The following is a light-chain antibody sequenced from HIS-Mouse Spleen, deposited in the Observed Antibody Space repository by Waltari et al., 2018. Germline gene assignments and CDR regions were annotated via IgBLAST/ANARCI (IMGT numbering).Light chain of an antibody. V-gene: IGLV2-14*01. J-gene: IGLJ2*01. CDR2: EVS. CDR3: SSYTSSSTPVV. CDR1: SSDVGGYNY. Sequence: QSALTQPASVSGSPGQSITISCTGTSSDVGGYNYVSWYQQHPGKAPKLMIYEVSNRPSGVSNRFSGSKSGNTASLTISWLQAEDEAEYYCSSYTSSSTPVVFGGGTKLTVL.